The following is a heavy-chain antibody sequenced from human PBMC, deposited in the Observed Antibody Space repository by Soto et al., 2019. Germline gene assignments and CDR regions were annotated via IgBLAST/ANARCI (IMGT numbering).Heavy chain of an antibody. CDR1: GGTFSSYT. V-gene: IGHV1-69*02. CDR2: IIPILGIT. CDR3: ASPHPQRGTGLLFDY. Sequence: QVQLVQSGAEVKKPGSSVKVSCKASGGTFSSYTISWVRQAPGQGLEWMGRIIPILGITNYAQKFQGRVTITADKSTSTADRELSSLRSEDTAVYYCASPHPQRGTGLLFDYWGQGTLVTVSS. D-gene: IGHD7-27*01. J-gene: IGHJ4*02.